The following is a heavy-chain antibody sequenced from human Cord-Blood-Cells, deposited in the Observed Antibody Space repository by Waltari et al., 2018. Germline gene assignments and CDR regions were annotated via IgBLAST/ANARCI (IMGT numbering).Heavy chain of an antibody. Sequence: VESGGGLVQPGGSLRLSCAASGFTFSSYWMSWVRQAPGKGLEWVANIKQDGSEKYYVDSVKGRFTISRDNAKNSLYLQMNSLSAEDTAVYYCARAVDYSGSYYGYFDYWGQGTLVTVSS. CDR1: GFTFSSYW. V-gene: IGHV3-7*01. J-gene: IGHJ4*02. CDR3: ARAVDYSGSYYGYFDY. D-gene: IGHD1-26*01. CDR2: IKQDGSEK.